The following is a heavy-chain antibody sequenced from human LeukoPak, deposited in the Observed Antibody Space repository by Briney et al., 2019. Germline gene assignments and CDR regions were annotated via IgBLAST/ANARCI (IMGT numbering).Heavy chain of an antibody. CDR3: ARGGIYCGSDCFIDY. CDR2: INHSGST. V-gene: IGHV4-34*01. J-gene: IGHJ4*02. D-gene: IGHD2-21*02. Sequence: SETLSLTCAVYGESFSGYYWSWLRQPPGKGLECIGEINHSGSTNYNPSLKSRVTISVDTSKNQFSLRLSSVTAADTAVYYCARGGIYCGSDCFIDYWGQGTLVTVSS. CDR1: GESFSGYY.